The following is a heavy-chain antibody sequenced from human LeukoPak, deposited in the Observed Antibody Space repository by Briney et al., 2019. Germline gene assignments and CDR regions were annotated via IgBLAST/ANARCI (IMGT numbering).Heavy chain of an antibody. V-gene: IGHV3-49*03. CDR3: TRNTVTVHFDY. D-gene: IGHD4-17*01. J-gene: IGHJ4*02. CDR1: GFTFDDYA. Sequence: PGRSLRLSCSASGFTFDDYAVSWFRQAPGKGLEWVGFIRSKAFGGTPEYAASVRGRFTISRDDSKSIAYLQMNSLETEDTAVYYCTRNTVTVHFDYWSQGTLVTVSS. CDR2: IRSKAFGGTP.